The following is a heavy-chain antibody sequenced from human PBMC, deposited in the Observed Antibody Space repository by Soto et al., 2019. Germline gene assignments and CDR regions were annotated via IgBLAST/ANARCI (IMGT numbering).Heavy chain of an antibody. Sequence: EVQLVESGGGLFQPGGSLRLSCAASGFTVSSNYMSWGRQAPGKGLEWVSVIYSGGSTYYADSVKGRFTISRDNSKNTLYLQMNSLRAADTAVYYCARDRVESGYPEYFQHWGQGTLVTVSS. D-gene: IGHD3-22*01. CDR3: ARDRVESGYPEYFQH. V-gene: IGHV3-53*01. CDR1: GFTVSSNY. CDR2: IYSGGST. J-gene: IGHJ1*01.